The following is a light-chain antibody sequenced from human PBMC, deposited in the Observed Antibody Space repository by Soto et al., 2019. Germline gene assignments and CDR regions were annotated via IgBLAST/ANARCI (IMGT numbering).Light chain of an antibody. CDR2: GAS. CDR3: QQYDNWPLT. V-gene: IGKV3-15*01. Sequence: EIVMTQSPATLSVSPGERATLSCRASQSFSSNLAWYQQKPGQAPRLLIYGASTRATGIPARFSGSGSGTQFTLTIRSLQSEDFAVYYCQQYDNWPLTFGPGTKVDIK. J-gene: IGKJ3*01. CDR1: QSFSSN.